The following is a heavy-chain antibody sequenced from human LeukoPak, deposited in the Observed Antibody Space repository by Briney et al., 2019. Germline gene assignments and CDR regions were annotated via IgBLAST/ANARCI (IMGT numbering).Heavy chain of an antibody. J-gene: IGHJ4*02. V-gene: IGHV4-38-2*02. Sequence: PSETLSLTCTVSGYSISSGYYWGWIRQPPGKGLEWIGEINHSGSTNYNPSLKSRVTISVDTSKNQFSLKLSSVTAADTAVYYCARLNWFGLIDYWGQGTLVTVSS. D-gene: IGHD3-10*01. CDR2: INHSGST. CDR1: GYSISSGYY. CDR3: ARLNWFGLIDY.